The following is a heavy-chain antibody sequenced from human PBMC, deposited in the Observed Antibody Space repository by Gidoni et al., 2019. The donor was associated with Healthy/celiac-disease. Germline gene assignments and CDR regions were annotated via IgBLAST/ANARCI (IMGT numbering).Heavy chain of an antibody. Sequence: EVQLVESGGGLVQPGGSLRLSCAASGFTFSSYWMSWVRQAPGKGLGWVANIKQDGSEKYYVDSVKGRFTISRDNAKNSRYLQMNSLRAEDTAVYYCARDHYGDYPDYWGQGTLVTVSS. CDR1: GFTFSSYW. D-gene: IGHD4-17*01. V-gene: IGHV3-7*01. J-gene: IGHJ4*02. CDR3: ARDHYGDYPDY. CDR2: IKQDGSEK.